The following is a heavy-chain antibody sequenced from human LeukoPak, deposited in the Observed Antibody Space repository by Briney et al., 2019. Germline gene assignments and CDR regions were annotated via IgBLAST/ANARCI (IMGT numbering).Heavy chain of an antibody. J-gene: IGHJ4*02. V-gene: IGHV1-69*04. Sequence: SVKVSCKASGGTFSSYAISWVRQAPGQGLEWMGRIIPILGIANYAQKFQGRVTITADKSTSTAYMELSSLRSEDTAVYYCARETYDYVWGSYRGRSYYFDYWGQGTLSPSPQ. D-gene: IGHD3-16*02. CDR2: IIPILGIA. CDR1: GGTFSSYA. CDR3: ARETYDYVWGSYRGRSYYFDY.